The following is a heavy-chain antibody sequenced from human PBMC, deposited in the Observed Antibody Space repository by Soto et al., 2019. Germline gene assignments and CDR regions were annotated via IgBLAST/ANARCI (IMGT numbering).Heavy chain of an antibody. CDR2: ISGSGCST. Sequence: EVQLLESGGGLVQPGGSLRLSCAASGFTFSRYAMSWVSQAPGKGLEGFSAISGSGCSTDYADSVKGRFTISRDNSKNTLYLQMNSLSAEDTAVYYCAKDVVVAARGWFDPWGQGTLVTVSS. CDR1: GFTFSRYA. J-gene: IGHJ5*02. CDR3: AKDVVVAARGWFDP. D-gene: IGHD2-15*01. V-gene: IGHV3-23*01.